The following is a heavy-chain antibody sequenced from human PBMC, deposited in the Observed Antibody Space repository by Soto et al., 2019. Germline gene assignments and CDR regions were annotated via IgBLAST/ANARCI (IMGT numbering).Heavy chain of an antibody. CDR1: GGSISSSSYY. CDR2: IYYSGST. Sequence: PSETLSLTCTVSGGSISSSSYYWGWIRQPPGKGLEWIGRIYYSGSTYYNPSLRSRVTTSVDTSKNQFSLKLSSVTAADTAVYYCASYGDYWYFDYWGQGTLVTVSS. V-gene: IGHV4-39*01. D-gene: IGHD4-17*01. J-gene: IGHJ4*02. CDR3: ASYGDYWYFDY.